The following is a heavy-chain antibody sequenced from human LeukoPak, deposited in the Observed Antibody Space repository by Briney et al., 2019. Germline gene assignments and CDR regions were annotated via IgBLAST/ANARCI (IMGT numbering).Heavy chain of an antibody. CDR2: SSFDGSQT. Sequence: PGRSLRLSCAASGFNLRTHAMHWVRQAPGKGLEWVAVSSFDGSQTSYADSVKGRFTIYRDNSKNTLYLQMNSLRPEDTAVYYCAGPHGYNYYYYYGMDVWGQGTTVTVSS. CDR1: GFNLRTHA. V-gene: IGHV3-30*03. D-gene: IGHD5-24*01. J-gene: IGHJ6*02. CDR3: AGPHGYNYYYYYGMDV.